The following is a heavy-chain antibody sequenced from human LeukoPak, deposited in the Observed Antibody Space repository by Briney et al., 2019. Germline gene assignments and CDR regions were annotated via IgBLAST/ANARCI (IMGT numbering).Heavy chain of an antibody. D-gene: IGHD2-2*01. Sequence: GGSLRLSRAASGFTFSTSWMHWVRQAPGKGLVWVSRINPDGSTTNHADSVRGRFTISRDNAKNTVYLQMNSLRAEDTAVYYCVRSGGYCGSTTCHVEYFDLWGRGTLVTVSS. CDR1: GFTFSTSW. CDR3: VRSGGYCGSTTCHVEYFDL. J-gene: IGHJ2*01. CDR2: INPDGSTT. V-gene: IGHV3-74*01.